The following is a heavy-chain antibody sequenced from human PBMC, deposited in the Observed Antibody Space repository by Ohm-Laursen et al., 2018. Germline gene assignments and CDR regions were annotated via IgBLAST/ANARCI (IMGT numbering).Heavy chain of an antibody. Sequence: SLRLSCAATGFTFSSYGMHWVRQAPGKGLEWVAVISYDGSNKYYADSVKGRFTISRDNSKNTLYLQMNSLRAEDTAVYYCAKDLWFGDPMGNYYYYGMDVWGQGTTVTVSS. CDR2: ISYDGSNK. CDR1: GFTFSSYG. V-gene: IGHV3-30*18. J-gene: IGHJ6*02. D-gene: IGHD3-10*01. CDR3: AKDLWFGDPMGNYYYYGMDV.